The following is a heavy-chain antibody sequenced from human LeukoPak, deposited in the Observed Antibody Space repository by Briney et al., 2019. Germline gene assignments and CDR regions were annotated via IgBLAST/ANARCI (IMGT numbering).Heavy chain of an antibody. Sequence: ASVKVSCKASGDTFTDYYMHWVRQAPGQGLEYVGWINPDSGATDIAPNFQGRVTLTRDTSISTVYLELSSLRSADTAVYYCAKRLAGGRVLDSSSWYHFSDAFDIWGQGTMVTVSS. CDR2: INPDSGAT. J-gene: IGHJ3*02. D-gene: IGHD6-13*01. CDR3: AKRLAGGRVLDSSSWYHFSDAFDI. V-gene: IGHV1-2*02. CDR1: GDTFTDYY.